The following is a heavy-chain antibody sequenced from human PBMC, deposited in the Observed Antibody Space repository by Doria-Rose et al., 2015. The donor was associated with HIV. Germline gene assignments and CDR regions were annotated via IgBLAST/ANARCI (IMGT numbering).Heavy chain of an antibody. CDR2: NFSDEER. CDR3: ARIKSSRWYHKYYFDF. V-gene: IGHV2-26*01. D-gene: IGHD6-13*01. CDR1: GVSLSSPGMG. J-gene: IGHJ4*02. Sequence: QITLKESGPVLVKPTETLTLTCTVSGVSLSSPGMGVSWIRQPPGKALEWLAKNFSDEERSYKTSLKSRLTISRGTSKSQVVLTMTDMDPVDTATYYCARIKSSRWYHKYYFDFWGQGTLVIVSA.